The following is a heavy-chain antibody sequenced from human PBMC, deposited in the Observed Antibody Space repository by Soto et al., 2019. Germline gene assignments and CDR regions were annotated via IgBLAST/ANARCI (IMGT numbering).Heavy chain of an antibody. CDR2: ISYDGSNK. D-gene: IGHD3-9*01. CDR3: ARGLRYFDCLLSRIGYFQH. V-gene: IGHV3-30-3*01. J-gene: IGHJ1*01. Sequence: QVQLVESGGGVVQPGRSLRLSCAASGFTFSSYAMHWVRQAPGKGLEWVAVISYDGSNKYYADSVKGRFTISRDNSKNTLYMQMNSLRAEDTTVYYCARGLRYFDCLLSRIGYFQHWGQGTLVTVSS. CDR1: GFTFSSYA.